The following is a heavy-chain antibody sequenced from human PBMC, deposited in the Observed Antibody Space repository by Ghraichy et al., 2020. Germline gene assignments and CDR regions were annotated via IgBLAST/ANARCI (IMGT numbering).Heavy chain of an antibody. CDR1: GGSFSGYY. D-gene: IGHD7-27*01. CDR3: ARGDWGISY. J-gene: IGHJ4*02. V-gene: IGHV4-34*01. Sequence: SETLSLTCAVYGGSFSGYYWSWIRQPPGKGLEWIGEINHSGSTNYNPSLKSRVTISVDTSKNQFSLKLSSVTAADTAVYYCARGDWGISYWGQGTLVTVSS. CDR2: INHSGST.